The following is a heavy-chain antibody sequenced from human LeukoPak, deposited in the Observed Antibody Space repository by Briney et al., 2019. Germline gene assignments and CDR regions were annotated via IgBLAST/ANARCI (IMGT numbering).Heavy chain of an antibody. CDR2: VSYSGST. Sequence: PSETLSLTCTVSGGSISSYYWSWVRQPPGKGLEWIGYVSYSGSTDYNPSLKSRAIISIDTSKNQFSLRLSSVTAADTAVYYCARENDRYGRIDYWGQGTQVTVSS. D-gene: IGHD5-18*01. CDR1: GGSISSYY. J-gene: IGHJ4*02. V-gene: IGHV4-59*01. CDR3: ARENDRYGRIDY.